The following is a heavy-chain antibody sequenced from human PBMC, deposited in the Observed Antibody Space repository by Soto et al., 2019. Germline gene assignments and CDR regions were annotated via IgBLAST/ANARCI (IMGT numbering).Heavy chain of an antibody. CDR3: ARSSGWRQVGVYNYGLDV. CDR1: GFFLSNNW. D-gene: IGHD2-8*01. Sequence: QVQLVESGGGWVKPGESLRLSCIGSGFFLSNNWMTWIRQAPGKGLEWVSYISASGDYTMYADSLKCRFTISRDNARNSLWLQINSLTAEDTAVYYCARSSGWRQVGVYNYGLDVWGQGTTVIVSS. J-gene: IGHJ6*02. V-gene: IGHV3-11*06. CDR2: ISASGDYT.